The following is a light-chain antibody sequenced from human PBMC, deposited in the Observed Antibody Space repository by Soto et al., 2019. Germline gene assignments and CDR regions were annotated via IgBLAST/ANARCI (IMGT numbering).Light chain of an antibody. CDR3: CSYAGSRTYV. Sequence: QSALIQPPSVSGSPGQSVTISCTGTSSDVGSYDYVSWYQQHPGTVPKPMIYNVNTRPSGVPDRFSGSKSGNTASLTISGLQTEDEADYYCCSYAGSRTYVFGPGTKVT. CDR1: SSDVGSYDY. V-gene: IGLV2-11*01. J-gene: IGLJ1*01. CDR2: NVN.